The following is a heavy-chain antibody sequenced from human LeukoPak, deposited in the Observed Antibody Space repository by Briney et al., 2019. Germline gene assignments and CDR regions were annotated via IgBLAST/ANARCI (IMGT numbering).Heavy chain of an antibody. D-gene: IGHD6-13*01. CDR1: GFTFSSYS. J-gene: IGHJ3*02. Sequence: PGGSLRLSCAASGFTFSSYSMNWVRQAPGRGLEWVSSISSSSSYIYYADSVKGRFTISRDNAKNSLYLQMNSLRAEDTAVYYCAREKQQLVIIAVAVDGAFDIWGQGTMVTVSS. CDR2: ISSSSSYI. CDR3: AREKQQLVIIAVAVDGAFDI. V-gene: IGHV3-21*01.